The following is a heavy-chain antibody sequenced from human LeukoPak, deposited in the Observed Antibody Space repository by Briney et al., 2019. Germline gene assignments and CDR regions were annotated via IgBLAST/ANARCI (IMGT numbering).Heavy chain of an antibody. CDR1: GYTFTSYD. J-gene: IGHJ4*02. CDR2: MNPNSGNT. V-gene: IGHV1-8*03. D-gene: IGHD6-13*01. CDR3: ARGFGGQQLVPFDY. Sequence: ASVKVSCKASGYTFTSYDINWVRQATGQGLEWMGWMNPNSGNTGYAQKFQGRVTITRNTSISTAYMELSSLRAEDTAVYYCARGFGGQQLVPFDYWGQGTLVTVSS.